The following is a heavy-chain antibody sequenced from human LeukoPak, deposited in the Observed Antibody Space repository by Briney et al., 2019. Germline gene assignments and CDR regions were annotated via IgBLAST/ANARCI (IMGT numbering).Heavy chain of an antibody. D-gene: IGHD4-23*01. J-gene: IGHJ2*01. CDR3: ARDLHGGNSFTSDWYFDL. V-gene: IGHV4-4*02. CDR2: IFYSGST. Sequence: SGTLSLTCAVSGGSISISSSNWWSWVRQPPGKGLEWDGEIFYSGSTNYNPSLKSRVTISVDKSKNQFSLKLSSLTAADTAVYYCARDLHGGNSFTSDWYFDLWGRGTLVTVSS. CDR1: GGSISISSSNW.